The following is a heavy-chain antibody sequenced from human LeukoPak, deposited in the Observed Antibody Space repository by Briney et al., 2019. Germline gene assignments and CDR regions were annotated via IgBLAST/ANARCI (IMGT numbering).Heavy chain of an antibody. CDR2: INPNSGGT. D-gene: IGHD1-1*01. CDR3: AREPERSPYYYYGMDV. V-gene: IGHV1-2*02. J-gene: IGHJ6*02. Sequence: AASVKVSCKASGYTFTGYYMHWVRQAPGQGLEWMGWINPNSGGTNYAQKFQGRVTMTRDTSISTAYMELSRLRSDDTAVYYCAREPERSPYYYYGMDVWGQGTTVTVSS. CDR1: GYTFTGYY.